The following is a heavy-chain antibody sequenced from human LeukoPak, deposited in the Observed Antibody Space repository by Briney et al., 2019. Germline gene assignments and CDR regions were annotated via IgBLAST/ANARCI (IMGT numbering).Heavy chain of an antibody. CDR1: GGSISSYY. V-gene: IGHV4-59*01. CDR3: ARRDSSSWWSYFDY. Sequence: SETLSLTCTVSGGSISSYYWSWIRQPPGKGLEWIGYIYYSGSTNYNPFLKSRVTISVDTSKNQFSLKLSSVTAADTAVYYCARRDSSSWWSYFDYWGQGTLVTVSS. J-gene: IGHJ4*02. CDR2: IYYSGST. D-gene: IGHD6-13*01.